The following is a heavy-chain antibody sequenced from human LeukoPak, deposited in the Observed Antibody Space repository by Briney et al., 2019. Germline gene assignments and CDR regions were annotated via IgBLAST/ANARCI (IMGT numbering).Heavy chain of an antibody. CDR2: IKSKTDGGTT. Sequence: GGSLRLSCAASGFTFSNYWMHWVRQAPGKGLEWVGRIKSKTDGGTTDYAAPVKGRFTISRDDSKNTLYLQMNSLKTEDTAVYCCTTDPVAGSTPLLDYWGQGTLVTVSS. V-gene: IGHV3-15*01. J-gene: IGHJ4*02. D-gene: IGHD6-19*01. CDR3: TTDPVAGSTPLLDY. CDR1: GFTFSNYW.